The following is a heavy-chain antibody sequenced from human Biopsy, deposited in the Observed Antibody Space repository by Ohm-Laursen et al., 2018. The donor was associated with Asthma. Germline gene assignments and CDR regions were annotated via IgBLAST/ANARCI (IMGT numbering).Heavy chain of an antibody. CDR3: ARGGWGQLGLGY. Sequence: SETLSLTCIVSGGSISSYYWSWIRQPPGKGLEWIGYIYYSGSTNYNPSLKSRVTISVDTSKNQFSLKLSSVTAADTAVYYCARGGWGQLGLGYWGQGTLVTVSS. D-gene: IGHD6-6*01. J-gene: IGHJ4*02. V-gene: IGHV4-59*01. CDR1: GGSISSYY. CDR2: IYYSGST.